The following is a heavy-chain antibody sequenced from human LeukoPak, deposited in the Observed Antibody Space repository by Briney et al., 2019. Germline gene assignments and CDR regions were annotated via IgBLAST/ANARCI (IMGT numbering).Heavy chain of an antibody. D-gene: IGHD6-19*01. CDR3: AKAPYTSGWGLDY. Sequence: GSLRLSCAASGFTFSSYAMSWVRQAPGKGLEWVSAISGSGDITYYADSVKGRFTISRDNSKNTLYLQMNSLRAEDTAVYYCAKAPYTSGWGLDYWGQGTLVTVSS. CDR1: GFTFSSYA. J-gene: IGHJ4*02. V-gene: IGHV3-23*01. CDR2: ISGSGDIT.